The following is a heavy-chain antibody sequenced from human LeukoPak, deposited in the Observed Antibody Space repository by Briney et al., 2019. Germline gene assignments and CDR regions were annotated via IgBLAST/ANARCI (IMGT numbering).Heavy chain of an antibody. CDR3: ATWSSKEAFNI. Sequence: ASVEVSCKASGYTFTGYYMHWVRQAPGQGLEWMGWVNPNSGGTNYAQKFQGWVTMTRDTSISTAYMELSRLRSDDTAVYYCATWSSKEAFNIWGQGTMVTVSS. D-gene: IGHD2-8*01. CDR1: GYTFTGYY. CDR2: VNPNSGGT. V-gene: IGHV1-2*04. J-gene: IGHJ3*02.